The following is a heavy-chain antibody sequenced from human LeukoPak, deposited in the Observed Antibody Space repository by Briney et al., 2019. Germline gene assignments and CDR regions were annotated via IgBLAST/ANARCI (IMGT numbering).Heavy chain of an antibody. D-gene: IGHD1-14*01. Sequence: SETLSLTCAVYGGSFSGYYWSWIRQPPGKGLEWIGEINHSGSTNYNPSLKSRVTISVDTSKNQFSLELSSVTAADTAVYYCARNRANHYYYYYGMDVWGKGTTVTVSS. CDR1: GGSFSGYY. V-gene: IGHV4-34*01. J-gene: IGHJ6*04. CDR3: ARNRANHYYYYYGMDV. CDR2: INHSGST.